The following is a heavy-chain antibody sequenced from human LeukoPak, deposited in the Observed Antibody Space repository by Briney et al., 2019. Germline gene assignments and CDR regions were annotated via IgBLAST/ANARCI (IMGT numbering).Heavy chain of an antibody. Sequence: PGGSLRLSCAASGFTFSSYSMNWVRQAPGKGLEWVSYISSSSSTIYYADSVKGRFTISRDNAKNSLYLQMNSLRDEDTAVYYCAGESRYSSSWYAGGMDYYYYGMDVWGQGTTVTVSS. CDR3: AGESRYSSSWYAGGMDYYYYGMDV. J-gene: IGHJ6*02. CDR1: GFTFSSYS. V-gene: IGHV3-48*02. D-gene: IGHD6-13*01. CDR2: ISSSSSTI.